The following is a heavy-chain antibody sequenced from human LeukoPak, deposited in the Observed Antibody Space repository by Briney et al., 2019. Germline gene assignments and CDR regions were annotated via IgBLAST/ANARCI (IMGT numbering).Heavy chain of an antibody. V-gene: IGHV3-23*01. CDR1: GFTFSSYA. J-gene: IGHJ5*02. Sequence: GGSLRLSCAASGFTFSSYAMSWVRQAPGKGLEWVSAISGSGGSTYYADSVKGRFTISRDNSKNTLYLQMNSLRAEDTAVYYCAKGRAYYYGSGSEAWGQGTLVTVSS. D-gene: IGHD3-10*01. CDR2: ISGSGGST. CDR3: AKGRAYYYGSGSEA.